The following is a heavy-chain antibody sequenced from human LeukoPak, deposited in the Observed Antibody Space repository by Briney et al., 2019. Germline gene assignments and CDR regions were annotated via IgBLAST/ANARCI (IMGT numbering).Heavy chain of an antibody. Sequence: GGSLRLSCVASEFTFSTYTMKWVRQAPGKGLEWISYINTDSSTVYYADSVKGRFTIFRDNAKNSLYLQMNSLRPDDTAVYYCANKLTSSRRFDNWGQGTLVTVSS. V-gene: IGHV3-48*01. CDR3: ANKLTSSRRFDN. D-gene: IGHD1-14*01. CDR2: INTDSSTV. J-gene: IGHJ4*02. CDR1: EFTFSTYT.